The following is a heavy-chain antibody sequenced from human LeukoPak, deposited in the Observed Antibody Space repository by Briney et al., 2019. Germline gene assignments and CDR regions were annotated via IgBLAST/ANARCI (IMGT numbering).Heavy chain of an antibody. CDR1: GFTFRTHW. CDR2: ISYDGSNK. CDR3: AGGTYYYDSSGPDY. J-gene: IGHJ4*02. V-gene: IGHV3-30-3*01. D-gene: IGHD3-22*01. Sequence: GGSLRLSCAASGFTFRTHWMSWVRQAPGKGLEWVAVISYDGSNKYYADSVKGRFTISRDNSKNTLYLQMNSLRAEDTAVYYCAGGTYYYDSSGPDYWGQGTLVTVSS.